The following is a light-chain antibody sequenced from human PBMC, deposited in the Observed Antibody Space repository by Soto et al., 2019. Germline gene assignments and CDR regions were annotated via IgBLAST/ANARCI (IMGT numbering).Light chain of an antibody. CDR2: GAS. CDR3: QQYGSSPPWT. J-gene: IGKJ1*01. CDR1: QSVSSSS. V-gene: IGKV3-20*01. Sequence: DIVLTQSPGTLSLSPGERATLSCRASQSVSSSSLAWYQQKPGQAPRLLIYGASSRATGIPDRFSGSGSGTDFTLTISRLEPEDFAVYYCQQYGSSPPWTFGQGTKVDIK.